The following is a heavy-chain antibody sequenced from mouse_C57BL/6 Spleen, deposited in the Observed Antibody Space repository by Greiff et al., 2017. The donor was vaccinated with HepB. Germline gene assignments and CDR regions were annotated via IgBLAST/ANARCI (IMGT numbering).Heavy chain of an antibody. CDR2: IYPGDGDT. Sequence: SGPELVKPGASVKISCKASGYAFSSSWMNWVKQRPGKGLEWIGRIYPGDGDTNYNGKFKGKATLTADKSSSTAYMQLSSLTSEDSAVYFCAREGIYSFAYWGQGTLVTVSA. D-gene: IGHD2-1*01. V-gene: IGHV1-82*01. CDR3: AREGIYSFAY. CDR1: GYAFSSSW. J-gene: IGHJ3*01.